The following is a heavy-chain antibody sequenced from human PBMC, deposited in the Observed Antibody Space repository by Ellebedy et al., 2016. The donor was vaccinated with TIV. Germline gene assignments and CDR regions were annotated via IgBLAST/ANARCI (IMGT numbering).Heavy chain of an antibody. CDR3: LRDRQGWNYQPGDC. CDR2: INPGSGAT. D-gene: IGHD1-7*01. CDR1: GYTLTGYY. V-gene: IGHV1-2*02. Sequence: AASVKVSCKASGYTLTGYYMHWVRQAPGQGLEWMGWINPGSGATDYAQRFQGRVTLTRDTSINTAYMELSRLTSDDTAVYYCLRDRQGWNYQPGDCWGQGTLVTVSS. J-gene: IGHJ4*02.